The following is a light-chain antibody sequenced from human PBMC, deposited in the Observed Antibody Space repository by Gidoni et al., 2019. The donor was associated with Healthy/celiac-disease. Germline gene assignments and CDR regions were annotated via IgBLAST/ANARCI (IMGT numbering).Light chain of an antibody. Sequence: DIQMTQSPSSLSASVGDRVTITCRASQSISSYLNWYQQKPGKAPKLLIYAASSLQSGVPSRFSGSGSGTDFTLTISSLQPEDFATYYCQQSYSTRPWTFGQXTKVEIK. CDR1: QSISSY. J-gene: IGKJ1*01. CDR2: AAS. CDR3: QQSYSTRPWT. V-gene: IGKV1-39*01.